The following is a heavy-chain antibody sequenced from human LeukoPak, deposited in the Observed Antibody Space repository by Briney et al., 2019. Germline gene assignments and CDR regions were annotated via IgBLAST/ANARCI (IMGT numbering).Heavy chain of an antibody. Sequence: GGSLRLSCAASGFTFSSYEMNWVRQAPGEGLEWVSYIRSSGSTIYYADSVKGRFTISRDNAKNSLYLQMNSLRAEDTAVYYCAREGSGSYVLYYYYGMDVWGKGTTVTVSS. D-gene: IGHD3-10*01. CDR1: GFTFSSYE. V-gene: IGHV3-48*03. J-gene: IGHJ6*04. CDR2: IRSSGSTI. CDR3: AREGSGSYVLYYYYGMDV.